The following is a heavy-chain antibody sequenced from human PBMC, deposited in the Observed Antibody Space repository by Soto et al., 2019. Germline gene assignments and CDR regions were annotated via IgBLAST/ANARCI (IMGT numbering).Heavy chain of an antibody. CDR2: ISYDGSKT. CDR1: GFTFNTYG. J-gene: IGHJ1*01. Sequence: QVQLVESGGGVVQPGRSLRLSCAASGFTFNTYGMHWVRQVPGKGLEWVAIISYDGSKTNYADSVKGRFTVSRDNSKNTLYLQMNSLRAEDTAVYYCAKDRQGYCISSSCYYFHWGQGTLVTVSS. CDR3: AKDRQGYCISSSCYYFH. D-gene: IGHD2-2*01. V-gene: IGHV3-30*18.